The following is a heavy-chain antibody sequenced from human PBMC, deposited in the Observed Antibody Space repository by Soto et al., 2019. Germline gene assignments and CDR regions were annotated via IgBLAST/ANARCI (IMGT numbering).Heavy chain of an antibody. CDR2: INPSGGST. D-gene: IGHD1-26*01. V-gene: IGHV1-46*01. CDR3: AGVPPRYFENWFDP. J-gene: IGHJ5*02. CDR1: GYTFTSYY. Sequence: QVQLVQSGAEVKKPGASVKVSCKASGYTFTSYYMHWVRQAPVQGLELMGIINPSGGSTSYAQKVPGRVTMTRDTSTSTVYMELSSLRSEDTAVYYCAGVPPRYFENWFDPWGQGTLVTVSS.